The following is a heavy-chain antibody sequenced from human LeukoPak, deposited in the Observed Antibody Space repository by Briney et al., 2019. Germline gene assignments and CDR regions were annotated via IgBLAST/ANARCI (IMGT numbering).Heavy chain of an antibody. J-gene: IGHJ4*02. CDR2: IWYDGSNK. V-gene: IGHV3-33*01. D-gene: IGHD1-26*01. CDR1: GFTFSSYG. Sequence: GGSLRLSCAASGFTFSSYGMHWVRQAPGKGLEWVAVIWYDGSNKYYADSVKGRFTISRDNSKNTLYLQMNSLRAEDTAVYYCARAELTDSALLNDWGQGTLVTVSS. CDR3: ARAELTDSALLND.